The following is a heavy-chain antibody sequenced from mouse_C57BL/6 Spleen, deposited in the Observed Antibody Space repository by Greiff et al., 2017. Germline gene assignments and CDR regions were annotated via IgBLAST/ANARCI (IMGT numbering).Heavy chain of an antibody. V-gene: IGHV1-64*01. Sequence: QVQLQQPGAELVKPGASVKLSCKASGYTFTSYWMHWVKQRPGQGLEWIGMIHPNSGSTNYNEKFKSKATLTVDKSSSTAYMQLSSLTSEDSAVYYCARSYYGSSYHYAMDYWGQGTSVTVSS. CDR2: IHPNSGST. D-gene: IGHD1-1*01. CDR3: ARSYYGSSYHYAMDY. J-gene: IGHJ4*01. CDR1: GYTFTSYW.